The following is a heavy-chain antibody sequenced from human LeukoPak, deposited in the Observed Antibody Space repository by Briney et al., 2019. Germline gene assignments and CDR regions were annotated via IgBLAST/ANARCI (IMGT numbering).Heavy chain of an antibody. CDR2: ISSSGSTI. D-gene: IGHD4-23*01. V-gene: IGHV3-48*03. CDR1: GFTFSSYE. J-gene: IGHJ4*02. CDR3: ARDRDSYGGTHFDY. Sequence: GGSLRLSCAASGFTFSSYEMNWVRQAPGKGLEWVSYISSSGSTIYYADSVKGRFTIPRDNAKNSLYLQMNSLRAEDTAVYYCARDRDSYGGTHFDYWGQGTLVTVSS.